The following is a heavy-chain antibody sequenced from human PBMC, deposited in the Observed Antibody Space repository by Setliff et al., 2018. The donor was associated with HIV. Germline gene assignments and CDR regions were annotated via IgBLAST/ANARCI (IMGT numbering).Heavy chain of an antibody. J-gene: IGHJ5*02. Sequence: PSETLSLTCTVSGDSITTYYWSWIRQPAGKGLEWIGRIYTSGSTNYNPSLESRVTMSVDTSKNQFSLTLTSVTAADTAVYYCARDGARDGYNLDSWGQGTLVTVSS. D-gene: IGHD6-25*01. V-gene: IGHV4-4*07. CDR2: IYTSGST. CDR1: GDSITTYY. CDR3: ARDGARDGYNLDS.